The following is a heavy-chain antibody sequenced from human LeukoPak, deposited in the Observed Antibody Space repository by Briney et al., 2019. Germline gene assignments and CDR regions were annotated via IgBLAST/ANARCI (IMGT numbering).Heavy chain of an antibody. V-gene: IGHV1-8*01. J-gene: IGHJ6*02. D-gene: IGHD3-10*01. CDR3: ARSPSMVWGVTIYYGMDV. CDR2: MNPNSGNR. Sequence: GASVKVSCKASGYTFTSYDINWVRQATGQGLEWMGWMNPNSGNRGYAQKFQGRVTMTRNTSINTVYMELSSLRSEDTAVYYCARSPSMVWGVTIYYGMDVWGQGTTVTVSS. CDR1: GYTFTSYD.